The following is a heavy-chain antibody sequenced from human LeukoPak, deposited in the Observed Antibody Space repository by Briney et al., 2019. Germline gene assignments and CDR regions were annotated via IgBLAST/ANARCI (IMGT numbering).Heavy chain of an antibody. V-gene: IGHV3-30*04. J-gene: IGHJ4*02. Sequence: GGSLRLSCAASGFTFSSYAMHWVRQAPGKGLEWVAVISYDGSNKYYADSVKGRFTISRDNSKNTLYLQMNSLRAGDTAVYYCAREGVVATILGIFDYWGQGTLVTVSS. CDR3: AREGVVATILGIFDY. D-gene: IGHD5-12*01. CDR2: ISYDGSNK. CDR1: GFTFSSYA.